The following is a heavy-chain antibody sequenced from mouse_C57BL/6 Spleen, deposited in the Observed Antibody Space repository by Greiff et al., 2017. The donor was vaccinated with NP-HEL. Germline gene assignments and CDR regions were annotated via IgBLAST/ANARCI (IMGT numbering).Heavy chain of an antibody. CDR3: ALYYGNYRFAY. V-gene: IGHV8-8*01. J-gene: IGHJ3*01. Sequence: QVTLKVSGPGILQPSQTLSLTCSFSGFSLSTFGMGVGWIRQPSGKGLEWLAHIWWDDDKYYNPALKGRLTISKDTSKNQVFLKIANVDTADTATYYCALYYGNYRFAYWGQGTLVTVSA. CDR2: IWWDDDK. CDR1: GFSLSTFGMG. D-gene: IGHD2-1*01.